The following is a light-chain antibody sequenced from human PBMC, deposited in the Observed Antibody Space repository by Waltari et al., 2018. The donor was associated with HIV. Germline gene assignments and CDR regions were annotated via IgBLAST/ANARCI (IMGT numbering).Light chain of an antibody. CDR1: SSYVGRSNY. CDR2: EVR. CDR3: CSFGGSNTKV. V-gene: IGLV2-14*01. Sequence: QSALTQPASVSGSPSQSITISCTGTSSYVGRSNYVSWYQQHPGKAPKLIIYEVRNRPAGVSNRFSASKSGNMATLTISGLQPDDEADYHCCSFGGSNTKVFGTGTKVTVL. J-gene: IGLJ1*01.